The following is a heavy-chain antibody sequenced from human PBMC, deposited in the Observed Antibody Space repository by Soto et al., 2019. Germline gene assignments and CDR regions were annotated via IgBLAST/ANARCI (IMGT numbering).Heavy chain of an antibody. J-gene: IGHJ4*02. CDR1: GGSISSGGYY. Sequence: PSETLSLTCTVSGGSISSGGYYWSWIRQHPGKGLEWIGYIYYSGSTNYNPSLKSRVTISVDASKNQFSLKLSSVTAADTAVYYCARVSSSWGLVNYFDYWGQGTLVTGSS. CDR3: ARVSSSWGLVNYFDY. CDR2: IYYSGST. D-gene: IGHD6-13*01. V-gene: IGHV4-61*08.